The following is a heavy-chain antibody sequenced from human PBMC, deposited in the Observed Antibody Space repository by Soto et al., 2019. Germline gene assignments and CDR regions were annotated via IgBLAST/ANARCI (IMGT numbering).Heavy chain of an antibody. D-gene: IGHD3-22*01. CDR2: IYPGDSDT. Sequence: GVLLKNSCKGSGYSCTSYWIGWVRQMPGKGLEWMGIIYPGDSDTRYSPSFQGQVTISADKSISTAYLQWSSLKASDTAMYYCARSAYYYDSSSPLELGTLYYYYYGMDVWGQGTTVTVSS. CDR1: GYSCTSYW. CDR3: ARSAYYYDSSSPLELGTLYYYYYGMDV. J-gene: IGHJ6*02. V-gene: IGHV5-51*01.